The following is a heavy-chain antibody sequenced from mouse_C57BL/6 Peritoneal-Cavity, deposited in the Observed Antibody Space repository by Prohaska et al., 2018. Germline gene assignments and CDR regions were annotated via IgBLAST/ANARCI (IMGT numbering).Heavy chain of an antibody. D-gene: IGHD4-1*01. V-gene: IGHV1-22*01. CDR3: ARRTGTGAMDY. CDR2: INPNNGGT. J-gene: IGHJ4*01. Sequence: HGKSLEWIGYINPNNGGTSYNQKFKGKATLTVNKSSSTAYMELRSLTSEDSAVYYCARRTGTGAMDYWGQGTSVTVSS.